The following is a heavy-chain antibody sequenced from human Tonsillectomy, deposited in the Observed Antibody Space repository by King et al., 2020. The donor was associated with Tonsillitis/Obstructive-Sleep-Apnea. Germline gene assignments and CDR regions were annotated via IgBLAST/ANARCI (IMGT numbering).Heavy chain of an antibody. Sequence: VQLVESGGGLVQPGGSLRLSCAASGFTFSSYSMNWVRQAPGKGLEWVSYISGSGSSIYYADSVKGRFTISRDNAKNSLYLQMNSLRHEDTAVYYCVRDHLWGFDYWGQGILVTVST. CDR3: VRDHLWGFDY. V-gene: IGHV3-48*02. CDR2: ISGSGSSI. D-gene: IGHD3-16*01. J-gene: IGHJ4*02. CDR1: GFTFSSYS.